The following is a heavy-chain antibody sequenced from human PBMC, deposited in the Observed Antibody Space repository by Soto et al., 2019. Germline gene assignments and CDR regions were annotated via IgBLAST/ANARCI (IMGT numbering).Heavy chain of an antibody. Sequence: KVSCKASGYTFTSYGISWVRQMPGKGLEWMGIIYPGDSDTRYSPSFQGQVTISADKSISTAYLQWSSLKASDTAMYYCARHYQRDYYYGSGIWKNWFDPWGQGTLVTVSS. CDR2: IYPGDSDT. V-gene: IGHV5-51*01. J-gene: IGHJ5*02. D-gene: IGHD3-10*01. CDR3: ARHYQRDYYYGSGIWKNWFDP. CDR1: GYTFTSYG.